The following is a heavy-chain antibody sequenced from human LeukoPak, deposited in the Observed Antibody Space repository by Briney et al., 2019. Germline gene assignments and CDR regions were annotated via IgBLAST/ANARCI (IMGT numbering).Heavy chain of an antibody. Sequence: GGSLRLSCAASGFTFSSYSMNWVRQAPGKGLEWVSSISSSSSYIYYADSVKGRFTISRDNAKNSLYLQMNSLRAEDTAVYYCARGEYGSGSYHIDYWGQGALVTVSS. CDR3: ARGEYGSGSYHIDY. CDR1: GFTFSSYS. CDR2: ISSSSSYI. V-gene: IGHV3-21*01. J-gene: IGHJ4*02. D-gene: IGHD3-10*01.